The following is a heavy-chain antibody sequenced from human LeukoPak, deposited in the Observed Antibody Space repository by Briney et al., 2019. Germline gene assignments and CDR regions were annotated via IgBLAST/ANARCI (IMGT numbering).Heavy chain of an antibody. CDR1: GGSISSYY. CDR3: AREGYSGYDSTLYYFDD. Sequence: SETLSLTCTVSGGSISSYYWSWIRQPPGKGLEWIGYIYYSGSTNYNPSLKSRVTISVDTSKNQFSLKLSYVTAADRAGYYCAREGYSGYDSTLYYFDDWGQATLVTVSS. J-gene: IGHJ4*02. D-gene: IGHD5-12*01. V-gene: IGHV4-59*01. CDR2: IYYSGST.